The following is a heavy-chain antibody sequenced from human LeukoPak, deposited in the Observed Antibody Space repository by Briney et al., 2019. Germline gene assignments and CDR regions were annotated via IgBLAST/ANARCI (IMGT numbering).Heavy chain of an antibody. V-gene: IGHV1-46*01. J-gene: IGHJ4*02. CDR2: ISPTGSST. D-gene: IGHD2-8*02. Sequence: ASVRVSCKASGYIFTNYYMHWVRRAPGQGLEWLGLISPTGSSTNYAQKFRGRVTMTRDTSTTTVYMELSSLRSEDTAVYYCAREESGGYSDYWGQGTLVTVSS. CDR1: GYIFTNYY. CDR3: AREESGGYSDY.